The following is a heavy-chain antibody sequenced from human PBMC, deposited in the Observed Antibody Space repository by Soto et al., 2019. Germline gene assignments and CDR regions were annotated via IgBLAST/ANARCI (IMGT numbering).Heavy chain of an antibody. J-gene: IGHJ4*02. CDR1: GFTFTNYG. Sequence: QVQLVESGGGVVQPGRSLRLSCAASGFTFTNYGMHWVRQAPGKGLEWVALIWYDGSLKYYADSVKGRFTTSRDNSRNTLYLQLDSLRAEDTAVYYCARSGSGNWNYEGYWGQGTLVTVSS. D-gene: IGHD1-7*01. CDR2: IWYDGSLK. V-gene: IGHV3-33*01. CDR3: ARSGSGNWNYEGY.